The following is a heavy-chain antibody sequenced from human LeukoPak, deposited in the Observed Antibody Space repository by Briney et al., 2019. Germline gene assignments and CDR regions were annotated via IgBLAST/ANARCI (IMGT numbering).Heavy chain of an antibody. J-gene: IGHJ4*02. Sequence: PSETLSLTCPVSGGSISSGGYCWSWIRQHPGKGLEWIGYIYYSGSTYYNPSLKSRVTISVDTSKNQFSLKLSSVTAADTAVYYCARKVGHLIDYWGQGTLVTVSS. D-gene: IGHD2-2*01. V-gene: IGHV4-31*03. CDR1: GGSISSGGYC. CDR3: ARKVGHLIDY. CDR2: IYYSGST.